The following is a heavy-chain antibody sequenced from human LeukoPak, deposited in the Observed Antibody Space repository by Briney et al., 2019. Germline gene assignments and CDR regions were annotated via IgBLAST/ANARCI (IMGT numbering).Heavy chain of an antibody. D-gene: IGHD2-15*01. Sequence: PGGSLRLSCAASGFTLRRDYMSWVRPAPGKGLEWVSVIYGGGTTHYADSVRGRFTISRDNSKNTLYLQMNSLRADDTAVYYCARAIQFGGYFDYWGQGTLVTVSS. V-gene: IGHV3-53*01. CDR1: GFTLRRDY. CDR3: ARAIQFGGYFDY. J-gene: IGHJ4*02. CDR2: IYGGGTT.